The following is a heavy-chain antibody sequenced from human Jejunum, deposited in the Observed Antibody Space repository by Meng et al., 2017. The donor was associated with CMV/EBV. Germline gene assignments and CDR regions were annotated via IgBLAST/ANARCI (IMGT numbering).Heavy chain of an antibody. CDR3: ARGSIFVSFDS. CDR1: GGSIGSGDYY. Sequence: QVKLQRAGPGLVKPSQTLSLTCSVSGGSIGSGDYYWSWIRQPPGKGLEWIGYIHDTGSTYYNPSLKSRVDISLGTSRNHFSLTLSSVTAEDTAVYFCARGSIFVSFDSWGQGTLVTVSS. J-gene: IGHJ4*02. CDR2: IHDTGST. V-gene: IGHV4-30-4*08. D-gene: IGHD3-3*01.